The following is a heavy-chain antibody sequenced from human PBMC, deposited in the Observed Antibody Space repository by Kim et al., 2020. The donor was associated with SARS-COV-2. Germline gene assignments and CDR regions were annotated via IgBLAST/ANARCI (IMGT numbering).Heavy chain of an antibody. CDR3: AREAVAGSFDY. Sequence: NTRYSPEFQAIVSITRDTSATTAYLELSGLRSEDTAVYYCAREAVAGSFDYWGQGTLVTVSS. J-gene: IGHJ4*02. V-gene: IGHV1-3*01. CDR2: NT. D-gene: IGHD6-19*01.